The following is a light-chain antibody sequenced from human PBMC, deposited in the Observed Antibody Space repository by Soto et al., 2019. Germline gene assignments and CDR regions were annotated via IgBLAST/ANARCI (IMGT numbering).Light chain of an antibody. V-gene: IGLV1-51*01. J-gene: IGLJ1*01. CDR3: GTWDSSLSAHV. Sequence: QSVLTQPPSVSAAPGQKLTISCSGSSSNIGNNYVSWYQQLPGTAPKLLIYDNNKRPSGIPDRFSGSKSGTSATLGITGLQTGDEADYYCGTWDSSLSAHVFGTGTKVTVL. CDR1: SSNIGNNY. CDR2: DNN.